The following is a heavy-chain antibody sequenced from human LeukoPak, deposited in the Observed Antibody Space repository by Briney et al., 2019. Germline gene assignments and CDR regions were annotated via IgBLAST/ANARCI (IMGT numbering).Heavy chain of an antibody. CDR1: GGSISSGGYS. V-gene: IGHV4-30-2*01. D-gene: IGHD6-19*01. CDR3: ARAMRGWFHYYYGMDV. Sequence: KPSQTLSLTCAVSGGSISSGGYSWSWIRQPPGKGLEWIGYIYHSGSTYYNPSLKSRVTISVDRSKNQFSLKLSSVTAADTAVYYCARAMRGWFHYYYGMDVWGQGTTVTVSS. J-gene: IGHJ6*02. CDR2: IYHSGST.